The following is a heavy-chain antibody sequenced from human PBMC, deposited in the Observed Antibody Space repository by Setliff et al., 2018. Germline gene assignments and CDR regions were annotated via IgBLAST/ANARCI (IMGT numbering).Heavy chain of an antibody. V-gene: IGHV4-59*02. CDR2: IFYSGDT. Sequence: SATLSLTCAVSRGSVTSHYWSWIRQPPGKGLEWIGFIFYSGDTNSNPSLKSQVTMSVDTSENQFSLKLNSVTAADTATYYCARDRSYYASGSFTKWFDYWGQGALVTVSS. CDR3: ARDRSYYASGSFTKWFDY. CDR1: RGSVTSHY. D-gene: IGHD3-10*01. J-gene: IGHJ4*02.